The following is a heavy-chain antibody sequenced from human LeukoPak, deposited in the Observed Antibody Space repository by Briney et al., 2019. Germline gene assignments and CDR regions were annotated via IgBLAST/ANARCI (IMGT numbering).Heavy chain of an antibody. J-gene: IGHJ4*02. CDR3: AKEYYGSGTYFDY. CDR1: GFTFSSYG. D-gene: IGHD3-10*01. Sequence: GGSLRLSCAASGFTFSSYGMHWVRQAPGKGLGWVAFIRYDGSNKYYADSVKGRFTISRDNSKNTLYLQMNSLRAEDTGVYYCAKEYYGSGTYFDYWGQGTLVTVSS. V-gene: IGHV3-30*02. CDR2: IRYDGSNK.